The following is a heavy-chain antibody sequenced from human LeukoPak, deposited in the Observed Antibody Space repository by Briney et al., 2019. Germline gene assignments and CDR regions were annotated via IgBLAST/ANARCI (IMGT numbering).Heavy chain of an antibody. J-gene: IGHJ4*02. CDR2: IFPGDSET. V-gene: IGHV5-51*01. CDR3: ARQSVSRSWADY. CDR1: GYTFTNYW. D-gene: IGHD6-13*01. Sequence: GESLKISCEASGYTFTNYWIGWVRQMPGKGLEWMGIIFPGDSETRYSPSFQGQVTMSADKSISTAYLQWSSLKASDTAMYYCARQSVSRSWADYWGQGTLVTVSS.